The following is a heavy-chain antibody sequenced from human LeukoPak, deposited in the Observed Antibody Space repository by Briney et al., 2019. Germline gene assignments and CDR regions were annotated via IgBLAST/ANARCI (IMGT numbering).Heavy chain of an antibody. J-gene: IGHJ6*03. CDR3: ARDLRGYSYGYFYYYYYMDV. Sequence: GSSANVSFMASVYTFTSYGISWVRQAPAQGLEWMGGIIPIFCTANYAQKFQGRITITADESTNTAYMELSRLRSEDTAVYYCARDLRGYSYGYFYYYYYMDVWGKGTTVTISS. CDR1: VYTFTSYG. V-gene: IGHV1-69*13. CDR2: IIPIFCTA. D-gene: IGHD5-18*01.